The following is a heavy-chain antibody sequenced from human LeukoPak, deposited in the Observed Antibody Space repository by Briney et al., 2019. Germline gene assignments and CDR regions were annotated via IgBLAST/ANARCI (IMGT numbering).Heavy chain of an antibody. CDR2: IKQDGSEK. Sequence: GGSLRLSCAASGFTFSSYWMSWVRQAPGKGLEWVANIKQDGSEKYYVDSVKGRFTISRDNAKNSLYLQMNSLRAEDTAVYYCAREWSIAARIYYFDYWGQGTLVTVSS. J-gene: IGHJ4*02. V-gene: IGHV3-7*01. CDR3: AREWSIAARIYYFDY. D-gene: IGHD6-6*01. CDR1: GFTFSSYW.